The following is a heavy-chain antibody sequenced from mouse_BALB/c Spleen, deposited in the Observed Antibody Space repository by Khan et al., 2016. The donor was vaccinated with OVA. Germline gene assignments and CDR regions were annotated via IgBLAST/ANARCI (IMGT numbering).Heavy chain of an antibody. CDR1: GYSFTGYF. J-gene: IGHJ2*01. Sequence: EVQLQESGPELVKPGASVKISCTASGYSFTGYFMNWVMQSHGKSLEWIGRINPHIGETFYNQKFQGKAILTVDESSSTVHMELRSLASEDSTVYYCARKNGSDFDYWGQGTTLTVSS. CDR2: INPHIGET. V-gene: IGHV1-20*02. D-gene: IGHD1-1*01. CDR3: ARKNGSDFDY.